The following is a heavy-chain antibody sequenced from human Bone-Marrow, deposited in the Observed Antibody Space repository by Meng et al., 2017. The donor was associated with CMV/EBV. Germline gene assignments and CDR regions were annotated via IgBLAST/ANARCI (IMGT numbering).Heavy chain of an antibody. Sequence: GGFLRLSCAASGFRFRNAWMNWVSQAPGKGLEWVGRIKGRNDGGTRDYATPVKGRFIISRDDSNDILYLEMNSLQIEDTALYYCAAGTGRSDFDYWGQGTLVTVSS. CDR1: GFRFRNAW. CDR2: IKGRNDGGTR. V-gene: IGHV3-15*01. CDR3: AAGTGRSDFDY. J-gene: IGHJ4*02. D-gene: IGHD1-1*01.